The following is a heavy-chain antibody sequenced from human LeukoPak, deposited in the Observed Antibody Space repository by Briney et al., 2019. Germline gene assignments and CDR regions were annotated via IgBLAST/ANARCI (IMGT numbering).Heavy chain of an antibody. CDR2: IIPIFGTA. V-gene: IGHV1-69*13. Sequence: SVKVSCKASGYTFTSYDINWVRQATGQGLEWMGGIIPIFGTANYAQRFQGRVTITADESTSTAYMELSSLRSEDTAVYYCARDPPGDYYYGMDVWGQGTTVTVSS. J-gene: IGHJ6*02. CDR1: GYTFTSYD. CDR3: ARDPPGDYYYGMDV. D-gene: IGHD3-10*01.